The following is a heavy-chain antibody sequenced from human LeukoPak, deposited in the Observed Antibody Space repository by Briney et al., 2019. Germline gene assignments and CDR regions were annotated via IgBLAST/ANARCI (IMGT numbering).Heavy chain of an antibody. Sequence: SGGSLRLSCAASGFTFSSYAMHWVRQAPGKGLEWVAVISYDGSNKYYADSVKGRFTISRDNSKNTLYLQMNSLRAEDTAVYYCARGQIYGSGSYYNVWGGVAFDIWGQGTMVTVSS. CDR2: ISYDGSNK. CDR3: ARGQIYGSGSYYNVWGGVAFDI. V-gene: IGHV3-30*04. J-gene: IGHJ3*02. D-gene: IGHD3-10*01. CDR1: GFTFSSYA.